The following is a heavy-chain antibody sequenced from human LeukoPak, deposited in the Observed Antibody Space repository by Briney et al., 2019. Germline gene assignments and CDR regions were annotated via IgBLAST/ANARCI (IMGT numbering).Heavy chain of an antibody. V-gene: IGHV1-18*01. CDR1: GYTFTSYG. CDR2: ISAYNGNT. Sequence: ASVKVSCKASGYTFTSYGISWVRQAPGQGLEWMGWISAYNGNTNYAQKLQGRVTMTTDTSTSTAYMELRSLRSDDTAVYYCARDFVVVVAAATMNWFDPWGQGTLVTVSS. D-gene: IGHD2-15*01. J-gene: IGHJ5*02. CDR3: ARDFVVVVAAATMNWFDP.